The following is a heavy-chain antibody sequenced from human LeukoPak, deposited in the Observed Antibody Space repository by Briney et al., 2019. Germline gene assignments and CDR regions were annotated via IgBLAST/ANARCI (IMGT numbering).Heavy chain of an antibody. J-gene: IGHJ6*03. CDR1: GFTFSSYE. Sequence: PGGSLRLSCAASGFTFSSYEMNWVRQAPGKGLEWVSSISSSSSYIYYADSVKGRFTISRDNAKNSLYLQMNSLRAEDTAVYYCARDQADLDYYYYYMDVWGKGTTVTISS. CDR3: ARDQADLDYYYYYMDV. CDR2: ISSSSSYI. V-gene: IGHV3-21*01.